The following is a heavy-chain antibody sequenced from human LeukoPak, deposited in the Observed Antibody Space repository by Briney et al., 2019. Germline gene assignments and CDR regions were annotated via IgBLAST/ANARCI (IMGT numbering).Heavy chain of an antibody. CDR2: ISSSSSYI. Sequence: GGSLRLSCAASGFTFSSHSMNWVRQAPGKGLEWVSSISSSSSYIYYADPVKGRFTISRDNAKNSLYLQMNSLRAEDTAVYYCARDGSLYSSGWSVSWGQGTLVTVSS. V-gene: IGHV3-21*01. J-gene: IGHJ4*02. CDR1: GFTFSSHS. D-gene: IGHD6-19*01. CDR3: ARDGSLYSSGWSVS.